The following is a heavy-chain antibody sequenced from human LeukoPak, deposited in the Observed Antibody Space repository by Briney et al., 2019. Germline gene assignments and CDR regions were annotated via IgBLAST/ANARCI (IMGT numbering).Heavy chain of an antibody. Sequence: RSSETLSLTCAVYGGSFSGYYWSWIRQPPGKGLEWIGEINHSGSTNYNPSLKSRVTISVDTSKNQFSLKLSSVTAADTAVYYCASWGYCGSTSCPRSWFDPWGQGTLVTVSS. CDR3: ASWGYCGSTSCPRSWFDP. V-gene: IGHV4-34*01. D-gene: IGHD2-2*01. J-gene: IGHJ5*02. CDR1: GGSFSGYY. CDR2: INHSGST.